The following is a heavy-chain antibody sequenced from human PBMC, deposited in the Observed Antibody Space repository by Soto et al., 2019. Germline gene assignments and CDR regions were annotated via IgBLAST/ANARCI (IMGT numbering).Heavy chain of an antibody. V-gene: IGHV1-69*13. CDR2: IIPIFGTA. Sequence: ASVTVSCTASGGSFSSYAISWVRQAPGQGLEWMGGIIPIFGTANYAQKFQGRVTITADESTSTAYMELSSLRSEDTAVYYCATQADLAAAGLAAFDYWGQGTLVTVSS. D-gene: IGHD6-13*01. CDR3: ATQADLAAAGLAAFDY. CDR1: GGSFSSYA. J-gene: IGHJ4*02.